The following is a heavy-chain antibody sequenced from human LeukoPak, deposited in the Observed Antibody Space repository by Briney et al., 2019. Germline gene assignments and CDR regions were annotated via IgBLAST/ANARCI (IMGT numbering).Heavy chain of an antibody. CDR2: ISSSSSYI. J-gene: IGHJ4*02. V-gene: IGHV3-21*01. D-gene: IGHD3-22*01. CDR1: GFTFSSYS. Sequence: GGSLRLSCAASGFTFSSYSLNWVRQAPGKGLEWVSSISSSSSYINYADSVKGRFTISRDNAKNSLYLQMNSLRAEDTAVYYCARDITSDYYDSSGYTYWGQGTLVTVSS. CDR3: ARDITSDYYDSSGYTY.